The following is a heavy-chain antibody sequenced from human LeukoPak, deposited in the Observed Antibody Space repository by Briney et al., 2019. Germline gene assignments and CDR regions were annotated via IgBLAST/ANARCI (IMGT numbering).Heavy chain of an antibody. J-gene: IGHJ3*02. CDR3: ARDKSDDSSSDI. V-gene: IGHV4-59*01. CDR2: VYSSGIT. D-gene: IGHD6-13*01. Sequence: PSETLSLTCTVSGGSISGYYWSWIRQPPGKGLEWIGYVYSSGITNYNPSLKSRVSISVDTSKRQFSLNLNSLTAADTAVYYCARDKSDDSSSDIWGQGTMVTVSS. CDR1: GGSISGYY.